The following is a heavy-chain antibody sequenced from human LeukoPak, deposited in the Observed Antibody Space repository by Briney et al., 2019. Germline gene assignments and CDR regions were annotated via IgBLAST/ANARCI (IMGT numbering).Heavy chain of an antibody. CDR2: MHYRGNT. CDR1: GGSVSSHY. D-gene: IGHD3-10*01. CDR3: ARAHPRGWFDP. V-gene: IGHV4-59*02. J-gene: IGHJ5*02. Sequence: SETLSLTCTVSGGSVSSHYWSWIRQSPGKGLEWIGFMHYRGNTNSNPSLRSRVTISVDTSKNQFSLKLSSVTAADTAVYYCARAHPRGWFDPWGQGTLVTVSS.